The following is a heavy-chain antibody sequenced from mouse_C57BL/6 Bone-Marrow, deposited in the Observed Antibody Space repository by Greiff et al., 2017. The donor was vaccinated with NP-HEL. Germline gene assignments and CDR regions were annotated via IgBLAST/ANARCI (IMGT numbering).Heavy chain of an antibody. J-gene: IGHJ2*01. CDR2: IYPGDGDT. V-gene: IGHV1-82*01. CDR1: GYAFSSSW. Sequence: QVQLQQSGPELVKPGASVKIFCKASGYAFSSSWMNWVKQRPGKGLEWIGRIYPGDGDTNYNGKFKGKATLTADKSSSTAYMQLSSLTSEDSAVYFCASPNWDGDWGQGTTLTVSS. CDR3: ASPNWDGD. D-gene: IGHD4-1*01.